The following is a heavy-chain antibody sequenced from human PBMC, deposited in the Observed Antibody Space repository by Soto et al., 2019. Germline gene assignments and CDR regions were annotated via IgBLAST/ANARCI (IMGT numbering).Heavy chain of an antibody. CDR1: GFTFRNAW. J-gene: IGHJ6*02. D-gene: IGHD1-1*01. V-gene: IGHV3-15*07. Sequence: GGSLRLSCAASGFTFRNAWMNCVRKAPEKGQEWVGRLKSKTDGGNTDYAAPVKGRFIISRDDSKNTLYLQMNSLKTEDTAVYYCTTEESGTNSYYYGMDVWGQGTTVTVSS. CDR3: TTEESGTNSYYYGMDV. CDR2: LKSKTDGGNT.